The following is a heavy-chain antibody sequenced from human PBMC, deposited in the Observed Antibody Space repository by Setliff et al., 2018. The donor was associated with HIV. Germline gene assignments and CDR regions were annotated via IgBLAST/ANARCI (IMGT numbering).Heavy chain of an antibody. CDR1: GYSISSGCY. D-gene: IGHD6-6*01. J-gene: IGHJ2*01. Sequence: SETLSLTCAVSGYSISSGCYWGWIRQPPGKGLEWIGRTYTSENTNYNPSFKSRVTISVDVSKNQFYLKLSSVTAADTAVYYCAREYSSSSANWYFDLWGRGTLVTVSS. V-gene: IGHV4-38-2*02. CDR3: AREYSSSSANWYFDL. CDR2: TYTSENT.